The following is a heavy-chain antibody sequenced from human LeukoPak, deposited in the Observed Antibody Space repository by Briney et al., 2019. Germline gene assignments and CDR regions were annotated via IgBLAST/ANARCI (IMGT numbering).Heavy chain of an antibody. CDR1: GLTLSGYG. CDR2: ISGSGDST. CDR3: AKRRGLELLYYYYMDV. Sequence: GGSLRLSCVASGLTLSGYGMNWVRQAPGKGLEWVSVISGSGDSTNYADSVKGRFTISRDNSKNTLYLQMNSLRAEDTAVYYCAKRRGLELLYYYYMDVWGKGTTVTVSS. D-gene: IGHD1-7*01. V-gene: IGHV3-23*01. J-gene: IGHJ6*03.